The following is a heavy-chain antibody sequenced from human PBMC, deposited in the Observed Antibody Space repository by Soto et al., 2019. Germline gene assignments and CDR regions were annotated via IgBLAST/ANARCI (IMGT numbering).Heavy chain of an antibody. J-gene: IGHJ4*02. CDR2: ISGDGGSA. Sequence: EVQLLESGGGLVQPGGSLRLSCAASGFTFNNYAMNWVRQAPGKGLEWVSAISGDGGSAYYADSVKGRFTISRDNSKNTLSLQMNSMRAEHTAVHYCAKGKGSDWFSAYWGQGTLVTVSS. D-gene: IGHD6-19*01. V-gene: IGHV3-23*01. CDR3: AKGKGSDWFSAY. CDR1: GFTFNNYA.